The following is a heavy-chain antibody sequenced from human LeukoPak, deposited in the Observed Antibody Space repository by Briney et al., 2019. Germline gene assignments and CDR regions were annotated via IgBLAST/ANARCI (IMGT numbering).Heavy chain of an antibody. CDR3: ARVGAFRSYYFDY. D-gene: IGHD1-26*01. CDR2: IIPIFGTA. V-gene: IGHV1-69*05. J-gene: IGHJ4*02. CDR1: GGTFISYA. Sequence: SVKVSCKASGGTFISYAISWVRQAPGQGLEWMGRIIPIFGTANYAQKFQGRVTITTDESTSTAYMELSSLRSEDTAVYYCARVGAFRSYYFDYWGQGTLVTVSS.